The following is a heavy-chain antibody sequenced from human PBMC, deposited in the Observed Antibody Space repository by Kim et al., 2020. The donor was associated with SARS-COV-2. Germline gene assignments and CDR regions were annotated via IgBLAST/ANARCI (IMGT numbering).Heavy chain of an antibody. J-gene: IGHJ2*01. D-gene: IGHD1-7*01. CDR2: TI. Sequence: TIHYADPVQGRLTVAKDNAKNSVYVQINRLRGEDTAIYFCTRENFWYFDLWGRGTLVTVSS. CDR3: TRENFWYFDL. V-gene: IGHV3-11*01.